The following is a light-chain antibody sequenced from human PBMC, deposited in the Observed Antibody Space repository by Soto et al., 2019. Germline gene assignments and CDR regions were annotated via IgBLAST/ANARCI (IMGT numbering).Light chain of an antibody. CDR2: EVT. CDR1: SSDVGASDY. V-gene: IGLV2-14*01. Sequence: QSVLTQPASVSESPGQSITISRTGTSSDVGASDYVSWYEQHPGKAPELIIYEVTNRPSGVSNRFSGSKSGNTASLTISGLQAEDEADYYCCSYAGSSSYVFGTGTKVTVL. CDR3: CSYAGSSSYV. J-gene: IGLJ1*01.